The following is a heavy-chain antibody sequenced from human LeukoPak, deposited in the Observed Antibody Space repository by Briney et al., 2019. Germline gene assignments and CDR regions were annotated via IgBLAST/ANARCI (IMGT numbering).Heavy chain of an antibody. D-gene: IGHD6-19*01. Sequence: PGGSLRLSCVASGFTSSSYWMSWVRQAPGKGLEWVANIKQDGSEKYYVDSVKGRFTISRDNAKNLLYLQMNSLRTEDTAVYYCARALGYSSGCGDYWGQGTLVTVSS. V-gene: IGHV3-7*01. CDR3: ARALGYSSGCGDY. J-gene: IGHJ4*02. CDR2: IKQDGSEK. CDR1: GFTSSSYW.